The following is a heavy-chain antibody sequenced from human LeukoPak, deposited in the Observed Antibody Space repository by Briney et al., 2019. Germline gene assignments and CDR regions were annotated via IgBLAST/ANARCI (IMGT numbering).Heavy chain of an antibody. V-gene: IGHV3-30*02. Sequence: GGSLRLSCVGSGFSFSNSGMHWVRQAPGKGLEWVAFMPYDGGDKYYADSVKGRFTISRDNSKNTLYLQMNSLRAEDTAVYYCAKESIAAAYYYYYMDVWGKGTTVTVSS. D-gene: IGHD6-13*01. CDR1: GFSFSNSG. CDR3: AKESIAAAYYYYYMDV. CDR2: MPYDGGDK. J-gene: IGHJ6*03.